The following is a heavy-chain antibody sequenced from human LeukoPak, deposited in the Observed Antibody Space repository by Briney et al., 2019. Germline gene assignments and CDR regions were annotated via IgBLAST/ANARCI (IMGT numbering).Heavy chain of an antibody. CDR3: ARLVYDSSGYYPYYFDY. V-gene: IGHV5-51*01. J-gene: IGHJ4*02. CDR1: GYSFTSYW. D-gene: IGHD3-22*01. CDR2: IYPGDSDT. Sequence: GESLKNSCKGSGYSFTSYWIGWVRQMPGKGLEWMGIIYPGDSDTRYSPSFQGQVTISADKSISTAYLQWSSLKASDTAMYYCARLVYDSSGYYPYYFDYWGQGTLVTVSS.